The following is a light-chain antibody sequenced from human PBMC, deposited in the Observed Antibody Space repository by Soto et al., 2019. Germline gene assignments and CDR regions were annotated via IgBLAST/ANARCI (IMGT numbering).Light chain of an antibody. Sequence: AIRMTQSPSSLSASTGDRVTITCRASQGISSYLAWYQQKPGKAPKLLIYAASNRATGIPDRFSGSGSGTDFTLTISSLQPEDFETYYCQQSYSTPLTFGGGTKVDIK. J-gene: IGKJ4*01. CDR3: QQSYSTPLT. V-gene: IGKV1-8*01. CDR1: QGISSY. CDR2: AAS.